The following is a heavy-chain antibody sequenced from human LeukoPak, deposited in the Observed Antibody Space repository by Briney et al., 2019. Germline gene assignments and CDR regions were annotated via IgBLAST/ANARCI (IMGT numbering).Heavy chain of an antibody. CDR1: GYTFTGYY. Sequence: ASVKHSCKASGYTFTGYYMHWVRQAPGQGLEWMGWINPNSGVTNYAQKFQGWGTMTRDTSISTAYMELSRLRSDDTAVYYCARDPGQYYDILTGYYTPYYFDYWGQGTLVTVSS. V-gene: IGHV1-2*04. CDR2: INPNSGVT. J-gene: IGHJ4*02. D-gene: IGHD3-9*01. CDR3: ARDPGQYYDILTGYYTPYYFDY.